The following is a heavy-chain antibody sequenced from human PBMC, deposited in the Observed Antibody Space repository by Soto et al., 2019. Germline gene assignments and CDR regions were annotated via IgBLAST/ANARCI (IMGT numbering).Heavy chain of an antibody. V-gene: IGHV2-5*02. CDR2: VYWDNDK. CDR1: GFSLSTSGVG. Sequence: SGPTLVNPTQTLTLTCTFSGFSLSTSGVGVGWIRQPPGQALEWLALVYWDNDKRYSPFLQSRVTITKDTSKNQVVLTMTNMDPVDTATYYCAHKGGRGAGMDVWGQGTTVTVSS. J-gene: IGHJ6*02. D-gene: IGHD2-15*01. CDR3: AHKGGRGAGMDV.